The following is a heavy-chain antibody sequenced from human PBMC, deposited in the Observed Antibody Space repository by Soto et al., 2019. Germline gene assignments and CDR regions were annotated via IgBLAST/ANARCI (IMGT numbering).Heavy chain of an antibody. CDR2: FDPEDGET. D-gene: IGHD6-13*01. CDR3: ATAIAAAGLGTYYYYGMDV. CDR1: GYTFTGYY. Sequence: ASVKVSCKASGYTFTGYYMHWVRQAPGQGLEWMGGFDPEDGETIYAQKFRGRVTMTEDTSTDTADMELSSLRSEDTAVYYCATAIAAAGLGTYYYYGMDVWGQGTTVTVS. J-gene: IGHJ6*02. V-gene: IGHV1-24*01.